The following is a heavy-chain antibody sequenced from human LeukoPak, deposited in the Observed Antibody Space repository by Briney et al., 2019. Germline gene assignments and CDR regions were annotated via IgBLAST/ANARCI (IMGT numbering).Heavy chain of an antibody. V-gene: IGHV4-38-2*02. CDR1: GYSISSGYY. CDR2: IYHSGST. D-gene: IGHD4-17*01. Sequence: SETLSLTCAVSGYSISSGYYWGWIRQPPGKGLEWIGSIYHSGSTYYNPSLKSRVTISVDTSENQFSLKLSSVTAADTAVYYCARDYGDYGDYWGQGTLVTVSS. CDR3: ARDYGDYGDY. J-gene: IGHJ4*02.